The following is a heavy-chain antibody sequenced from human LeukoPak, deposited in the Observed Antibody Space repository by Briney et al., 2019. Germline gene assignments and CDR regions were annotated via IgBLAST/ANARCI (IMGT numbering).Heavy chain of an antibody. V-gene: IGHV3-7*03. CDR1: GFPFSSYW. CDR3: ARTAYYYDSSGYDDAFDI. CDR2: IKQDGSRK. D-gene: IGHD3-22*01. J-gene: IGHJ3*02. Sequence: GGSLRLSCVASGFPFSSYWMTWVRQAPGRGLEWVANIKQDGSRKPYVDSVKGRFTISRDNAKNSLYLQMNSLRAEDTAVYYCARTAYYYDSSGYDDAFDIWGQGTMVTVSS.